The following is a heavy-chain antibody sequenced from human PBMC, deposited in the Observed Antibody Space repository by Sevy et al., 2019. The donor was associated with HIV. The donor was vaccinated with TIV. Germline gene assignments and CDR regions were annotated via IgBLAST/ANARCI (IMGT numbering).Heavy chain of an antibody. D-gene: IGHD1-1*01. Sequence: GESLKISCKGSGYRFTDYWIVWVRQMPGKGLEWMGIIYPGDSDTTYSPSFQGQVTISVDKSISTAYLQWRSLKASDTAIFYCARGARGTLPSYYYYPMDVXGQGTTVTVSS. CDR2: IYPGDSDT. CDR1: GYRFTDYW. V-gene: IGHV5-51*01. CDR3: ARGARGTLPSYYYYPMDV. J-gene: IGHJ6*02.